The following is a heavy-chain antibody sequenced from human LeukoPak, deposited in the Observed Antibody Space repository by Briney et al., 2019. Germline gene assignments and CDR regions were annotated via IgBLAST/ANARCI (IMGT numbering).Heavy chain of an antibody. V-gene: IGHV3-23*01. D-gene: IGHD3-22*01. J-gene: IGHJ4*02. CDR3: AKDRRSSGYYPSGYFDY. CDR2: ISGSGGST. Sequence: GGSLRLSCAASGFTFSSYAMGWVRQAPGKGLEWVSAISGSGGSTYYADSVKGRFTISRDNSKNTLYLQMNSLRAEDTAVYYCAKDRRSSGYYPSGYFDYWGQGTLVTVSS. CDR1: GFTFSSYA.